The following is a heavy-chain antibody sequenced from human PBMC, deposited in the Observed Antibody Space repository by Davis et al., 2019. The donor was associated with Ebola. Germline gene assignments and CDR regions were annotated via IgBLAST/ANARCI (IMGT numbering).Heavy chain of an antibody. CDR2: ISSSSSYI. Sequence: GESLKISCAASGFTFSNFAMNWVRQAPGKGLEWVSSISSSSSYIYYADSVKGRFTISRDNAKNSLYLQMNSLRAEDTAVYYCARGPRNYDSSGYSWDYYYYGMDVWGKGTTVTVSS. CDR1: GFTFSNFA. D-gene: IGHD3-22*01. CDR3: ARGPRNYDSSGYSWDYYYYGMDV. J-gene: IGHJ6*04. V-gene: IGHV3-21*01.